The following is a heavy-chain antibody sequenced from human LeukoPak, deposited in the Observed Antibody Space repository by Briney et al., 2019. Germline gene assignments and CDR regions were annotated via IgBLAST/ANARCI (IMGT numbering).Heavy chain of an antibody. V-gene: IGHV1-8*01. Sequence: WMNPNSGNTGYAQKFQGRVTMTRNTSISTAYMELSSLRSEDTAVYYCASIRSSGWYEFDYWGQGTLVTVSS. J-gene: IGHJ4*02. CDR3: ASIRSSGWYEFDY. D-gene: IGHD6-19*01. CDR2: MNPNSGNT.